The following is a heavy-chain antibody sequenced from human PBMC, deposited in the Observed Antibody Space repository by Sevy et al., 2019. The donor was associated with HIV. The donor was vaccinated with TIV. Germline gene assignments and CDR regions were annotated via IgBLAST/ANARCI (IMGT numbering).Heavy chain of an antibody. CDR1: GGSISSGDYY. CDR3: ARASGRTYLLIDY. CDR2: IYHSVST. J-gene: IGHJ4*02. Sequence: SETLSLTCTVSGGSISSGDYYWNWLRQAPGKGPEWFGYIYHSVSTFSNPSLKSRTAVSIDTSKNQFPLKLSSVTAADTAVYYCARASGRTYLLIDYWGPGTLVTVSS. D-gene: IGHD3-3*01. V-gene: IGHV4-30-4*01.